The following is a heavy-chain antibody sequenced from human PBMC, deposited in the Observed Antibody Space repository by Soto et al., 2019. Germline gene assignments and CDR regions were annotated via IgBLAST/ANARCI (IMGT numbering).Heavy chain of an antibody. V-gene: IGHV4-4*02. CDR1: GVSVTNSYW. CDR2: IYHSGST. Sequence: QVQLQESGPGLVKPSGTLSLTCAVSGVSVTNSYWWSWVRQSPGKGLEWIGEIYHSGSTNFNPSLESRLTISVYESKNHCSLRPRSVTAADTAIYSCARVGFGDTMSRGANYYGMSVWGQGTTVIVSS. D-gene: IGHD3-10*01. CDR3: ARVGFGDTMSRGANYYGMSV. J-gene: IGHJ6*02.